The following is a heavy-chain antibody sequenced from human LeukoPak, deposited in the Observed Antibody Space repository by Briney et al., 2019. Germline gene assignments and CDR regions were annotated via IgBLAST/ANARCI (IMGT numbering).Heavy chain of an antibody. CDR1: GFTFSTYG. J-gene: IGHJ6*02. V-gene: IGHV3-33*01. Sequence: GGSLRLSCAASGFTFSTYGMHWVRQAPGKGLEWVALIWYDGSNKFYADSVKGRFTISRDNSKNTLYLQMNSLRAEDTALYYCAREGWSGRNGEYLVGGMDVWAQGTTVTVSS. CDR3: AREGWSGRNGEYLVGGMDV. CDR2: IWYDGSNK. D-gene: IGHD1-26*01.